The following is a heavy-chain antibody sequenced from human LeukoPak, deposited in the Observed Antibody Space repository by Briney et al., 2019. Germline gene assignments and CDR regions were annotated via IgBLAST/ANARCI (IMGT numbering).Heavy chain of an antibody. V-gene: IGHV3-21*04. CDR2: ISSSSSYI. D-gene: IGHD6-19*01. CDR1: GFTFSSYS. CDR3: AKYLIMAVPDY. Sequence: PGGSLRLSCAASGFTFSSYSMNWVRQAPGKGLEWVSSISSSSSYIYYADSVKGRFTISRDNAKNSLYLQMNSLRAEDTAVYYCAKYLIMAVPDYWGQGTLVTVSS. J-gene: IGHJ4*02.